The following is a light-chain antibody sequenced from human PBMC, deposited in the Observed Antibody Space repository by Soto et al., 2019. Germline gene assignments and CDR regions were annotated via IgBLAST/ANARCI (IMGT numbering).Light chain of an antibody. V-gene: IGLV2-11*01. J-gene: IGLJ1*01. CDR1: SSDVGGYNY. CDR2: DVT. CDR3: CSYAGTYTFYV. Sequence: LTQPPSASGSPGQSVTISCTGTSSDVGGYNYVSWYQQHPGKAPKLMIYDVTMRPSGVPDRFSGSKSGNTASLTISGLQAEDEADYYCCSYAGTYTFYVFGTGTKVTVL.